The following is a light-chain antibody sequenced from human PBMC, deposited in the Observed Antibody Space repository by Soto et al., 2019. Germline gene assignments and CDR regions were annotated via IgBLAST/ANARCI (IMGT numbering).Light chain of an antibody. CDR2: DAS. CDR1: HDITSF. V-gene: IGKV1-33*01. CDR3: QHCDYLPI. Sequence: DIQMTQSPSSLSASVGDRVTITCQASHDITSFLNWYQHKAGRAPKLLIYDASILEAGVPTRFSGSGSGTHFTFTISSLQPEDVATYYCQHCDYLPIFGPGTTVDFK. J-gene: IGKJ3*01.